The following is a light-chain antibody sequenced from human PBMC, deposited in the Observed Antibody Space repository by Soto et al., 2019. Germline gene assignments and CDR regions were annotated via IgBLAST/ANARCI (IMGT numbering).Light chain of an antibody. CDR3: SSYTSSSTSVV. CDR2: DVS. V-gene: IGLV2-14*01. Sequence: QSALTQPASVSGSPGQWITISCTGTSSDVGGYNYVSWYQQHPGKAPKLMIYDVSNRPSGVSNRFSGSKSGNTASLTISGLQAEDEADYYCSSYTSSSTSVVFGTGTKVTVL. CDR1: SSDVGGYNY. J-gene: IGLJ1*01.